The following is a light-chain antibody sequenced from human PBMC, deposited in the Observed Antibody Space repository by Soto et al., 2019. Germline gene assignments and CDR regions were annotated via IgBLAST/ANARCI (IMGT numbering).Light chain of an antibody. V-gene: IGLV2-14*01. J-gene: IGLJ1*01. CDR3: SSYRSSTTPYV. Sequence: QSALTQPASVSGSPGQSITISCTGTSSDVGGHNYVSWYQQHPGKAPKLLIFEVSNRPSGVSNRFSGSKSGNTASLTISGLQAEDEADYYCSSYRSSTTPYVFGTGTKVTVL. CDR1: SSDVGGHNY. CDR2: EVS.